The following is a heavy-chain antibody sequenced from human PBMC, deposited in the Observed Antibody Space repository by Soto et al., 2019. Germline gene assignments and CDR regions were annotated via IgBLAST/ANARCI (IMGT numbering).Heavy chain of an antibody. CDR3: AREGYCSSTSCYTHRGGGKNYYYYGMDV. J-gene: IGHJ6*02. CDR2: IYYSGST. Sequence: PSETLSLTCTVSGGSVSSGSYYWSWIQQPPGKGLEWIGYIYYSGSTNYNPSLKSRVTISVDTSKNQFSLKLSSVTAADTAVYYCAREGYCSSTSCYTHRGGGKNYYYYGMDVWGQGTTVTVSS. CDR1: GGSVSSGSYY. V-gene: IGHV4-61*01. D-gene: IGHD2-2*02.